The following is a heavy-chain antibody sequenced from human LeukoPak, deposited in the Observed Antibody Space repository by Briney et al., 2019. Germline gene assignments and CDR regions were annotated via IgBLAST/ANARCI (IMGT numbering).Heavy chain of an antibody. CDR3: ARHNHAYDWDH. CDR1: GFTFSSYA. Sequence: GGSLRLSCAASGFTFSSYAMSWVRQAPGKGLEWVSAISGSGGSTYYADSVKGRLTISRDNSKNTLYLQMNSLRAEDTAVYFCARHNHAYDWDHWGQGTLVTVSS. D-gene: IGHD5-12*01. J-gene: IGHJ4*02. CDR2: ISGSGGST. V-gene: IGHV3-23*01.